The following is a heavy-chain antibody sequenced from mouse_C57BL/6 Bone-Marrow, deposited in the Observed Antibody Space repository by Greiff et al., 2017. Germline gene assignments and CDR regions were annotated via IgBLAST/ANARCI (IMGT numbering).Heavy chain of an antibody. J-gene: IGHJ4*01. V-gene: IGHV14-4*01. CDR1: GFNIKDDY. CDR2: IDPENGDT. CDR3: TRVASMDY. Sequence: EVQLQQSGAELVRPGASVKLSCTASGFNIKDDYMHWVKQRPEQGLEWIGWIDPENGDTEYASKFQGKATITADTSSNTAYLQRSSLTSEDTAVYYCTRVASMDYWGQGTSVTVSS. D-gene: IGHD1-1*02.